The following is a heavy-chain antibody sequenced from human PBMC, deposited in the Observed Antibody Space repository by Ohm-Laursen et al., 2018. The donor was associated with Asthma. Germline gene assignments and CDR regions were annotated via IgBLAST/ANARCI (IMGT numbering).Heavy chain of an antibody. CDR2: TRNKANSYTT. Sequence: SLRLSCAASGFTFSNAWMSWVRQAPGKGLEWVGRTRNKANSYTTEYAASVKGRFTISRDDSKNSLYLQMNSLKTEDTAVYYCARGGLDSSGYYWFDPWGQGTLVTVSS. V-gene: IGHV3-72*01. CDR1: GFTFSNAW. D-gene: IGHD3-22*01. CDR3: ARGGLDSSGYYWFDP. J-gene: IGHJ5*02.